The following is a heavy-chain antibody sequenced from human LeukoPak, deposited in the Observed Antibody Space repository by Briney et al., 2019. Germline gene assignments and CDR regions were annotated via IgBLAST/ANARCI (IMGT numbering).Heavy chain of an antibody. Sequence: GGSLRLSCAASGFTFSSYAMHWVRLAPGKGLEWVAVISYDGSNKYYADSVKGRFTISRDNSKNTLYLQMNSLRAEDTAVYYCAKEGYDYVWGSYRYSPYYYYGMDVWGQGTTVTVSS. D-gene: IGHD3-16*02. V-gene: IGHV3-30*04. J-gene: IGHJ6*02. CDR3: AKEGYDYVWGSYRYSPYYYYGMDV. CDR2: ISYDGSNK. CDR1: GFTFSSYA.